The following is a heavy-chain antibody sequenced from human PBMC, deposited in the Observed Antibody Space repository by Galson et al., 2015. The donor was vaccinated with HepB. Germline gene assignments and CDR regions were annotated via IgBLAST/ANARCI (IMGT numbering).Heavy chain of an antibody. D-gene: IGHD5-18*01. J-gene: IGHJ6*02. V-gene: IGHV1-2*04. Sequence: SVKVSCKASGYTFTGYYMNWVRQAPGQGLEWMGWINPNSGGTNYAQKFQGWVTMTRDTSISTAYMELSRLRSDDTAVYYCARELRGGYSYEGYGMDVWGQGTTVSVSS. CDR1: GYTFTGYY. CDR2: INPNSGGT. CDR3: ARELRGGYSYEGYGMDV.